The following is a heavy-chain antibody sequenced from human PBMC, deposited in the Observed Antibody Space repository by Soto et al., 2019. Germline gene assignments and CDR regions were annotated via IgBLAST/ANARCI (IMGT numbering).Heavy chain of an antibody. D-gene: IGHD3-3*01. V-gene: IGHV4-59*01. CDR3: ASLYDFWSGAEGGMDV. CDR2: IYYSGST. CDR1: GGSISSYY. Sequence: SETLSLTCTVSGGSISSYYWSWIRQPPGKGLEWIGYIYYSGSTNYNPSLKRRVTISVDTSKNQFSLKLSSVTAADTAVYYCASLYDFWSGAEGGMDVWGQGTTVTVSS. J-gene: IGHJ6*02.